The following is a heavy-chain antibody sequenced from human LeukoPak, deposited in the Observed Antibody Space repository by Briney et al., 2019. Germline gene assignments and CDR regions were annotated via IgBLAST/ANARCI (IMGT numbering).Heavy chain of an antibody. J-gene: IGHJ5*02. V-gene: IGHV3-48*03. D-gene: IGHD1-1*01. CDR2: ISRRGSTT. Sequence: GVSLTLPCAVSSLTLSSYETKCVRQATGRGLEWVTYISRRGSTTYYADSVKGRFTISRDNSKNTLFLQMDSLRAEDTAVYYCAKDRGVRQVWNWFDPCGQGTLVTVSS. CDR1: SLTLSSYE. CDR3: AKDRGVRQVWNWFDP.